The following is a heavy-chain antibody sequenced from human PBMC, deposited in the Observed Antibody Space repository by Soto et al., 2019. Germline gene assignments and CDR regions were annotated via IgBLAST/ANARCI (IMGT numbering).Heavy chain of an antibody. Sequence: GGSLRLSFAASGFTFSSYAMSWVRQAPGKGLEWVSAISGSGGSTYYADSVKGRFTISRDNSKNTLYLQMNSLRAEDTAVYYCAKRRTAAGASIDYWGQGTLVTVSS. V-gene: IGHV3-23*01. D-gene: IGHD6-13*01. J-gene: IGHJ4*02. CDR2: ISGSGGST. CDR1: GFTFSSYA. CDR3: AKRRTAAGASIDY.